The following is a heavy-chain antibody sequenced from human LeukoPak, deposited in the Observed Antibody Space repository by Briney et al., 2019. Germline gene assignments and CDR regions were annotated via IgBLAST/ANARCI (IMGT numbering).Heavy chain of an antibody. D-gene: IGHD4-17*01. CDR2: IYYSGIT. J-gene: IGHJ4*02. Sequence: PSETLSLTCTVSGGSISSFYCSWIRQPPGKGLEWIGYIYYSGITNYNPSLKSRVTISVDTSKNQFSLKLSSVTAADTAVYYCARGRSDYPDRFDYWGQGTLVTVSS. CDR1: GGSISSFY. V-gene: IGHV4-59*01. CDR3: ARGRSDYPDRFDY.